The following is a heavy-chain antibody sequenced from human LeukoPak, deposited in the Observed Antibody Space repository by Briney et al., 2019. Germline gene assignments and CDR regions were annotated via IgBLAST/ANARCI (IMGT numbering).Heavy chain of an antibody. CDR1: GYSFTMFD. CDR2: MDPNSGKT. D-gene: IGHD1-26*01. V-gene: IGHV1-8*03. J-gene: IGHJ6*03. CDR3: ARGAIEWEVRFSYYMDV. Sequence: GASVKVSCKTSGYSFTMFDINWVRQATGQGLEWMGWMDPNSGKTGYAQKFQGRVTLSRNTSISTAYMELTSLKSEDTAVYYCARGAIEWEVRFSYYMDVWGKGTTVTVSS.